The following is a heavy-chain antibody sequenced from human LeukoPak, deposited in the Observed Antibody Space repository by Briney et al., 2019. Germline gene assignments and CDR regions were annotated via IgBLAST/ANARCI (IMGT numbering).Heavy chain of an antibody. Sequence: GGSLRLSCAASGFTFSSYAMYWVRHAPGKGLEGVSGIFYRCGSTHYADSVKRRFTISRDNSKNTVYLQMNSLRAEDTAVYYCAKTTTGYSSGRFPGWPVDYWGQGTLVTVSP. V-gene: IGHV3-23*01. J-gene: IGHJ4*02. CDR3: AKTTTGYSSGRFPGWPVDY. CDR2: IFYRCGST. CDR1: GFTFSSYA. D-gene: IGHD6-19*01.